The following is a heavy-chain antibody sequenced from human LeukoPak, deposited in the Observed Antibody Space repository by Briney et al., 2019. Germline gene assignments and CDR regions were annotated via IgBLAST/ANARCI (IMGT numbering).Heavy chain of an antibody. V-gene: IGHV3-11*01. CDR2: ISSSGSTI. Sequence: GGSLRLSCAASGFTFSDYYMSWIRQAPGKGLEWVSYISSSGSTIYYADSVKGRFTISRDNAKNSLYLQMNSLRAEDTAVYYCALNGREVPSGAFDIWGQGTMVTVSS. D-gene: IGHD3-16*02. CDR1: GFTFSDYY. CDR3: ALNGREVPSGAFDI. J-gene: IGHJ3*02.